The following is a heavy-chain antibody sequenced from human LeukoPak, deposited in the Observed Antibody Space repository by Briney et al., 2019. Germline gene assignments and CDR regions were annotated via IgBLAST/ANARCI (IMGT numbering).Heavy chain of an antibody. CDR3: ARVGGGYSIDY. Sequence: GGSLRLSCAASGFTFSTYWMQWVRQAPGKGLVWVSRINTDGSGTTYADSVKGRFTISRDNAKNTLSLQMNSLRADDTAVFYCARVGGGYSIDYWGQRTLVTVSS. CDR1: GFTFSTYW. CDR2: INTDGSGT. D-gene: IGHD2-15*01. J-gene: IGHJ4*02. V-gene: IGHV3-74*01.